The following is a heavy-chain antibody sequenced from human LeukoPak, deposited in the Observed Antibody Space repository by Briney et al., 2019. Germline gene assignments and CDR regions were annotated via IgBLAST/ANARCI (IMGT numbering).Heavy chain of an antibody. CDR2: IYYSGST. Sequence: SETLSLTCTVSGGSISSYYWSWIRQPPGKGLEWIGYIYYSGSTNYNPSLKSRVTISVDTSKNQFSLKLSSVTAADTAVYYCARRSPGIAVAGTPEWYFDLWGRGTLVTVSS. V-gene: IGHV4-59*08. CDR1: GGSISSYY. CDR3: ARRSPGIAVAGTPEWYFDL. J-gene: IGHJ2*01. D-gene: IGHD6-19*01.